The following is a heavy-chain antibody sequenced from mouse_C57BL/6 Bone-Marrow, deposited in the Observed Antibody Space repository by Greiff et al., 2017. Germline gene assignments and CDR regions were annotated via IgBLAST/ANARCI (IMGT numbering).Heavy chain of an antibody. D-gene: IGHD1-1*01. CDR3: ARGTKDYFDY. V-gene: IGHV1-61*01. CDR2: IYPSDSET. CDR1: GYTFTSYW. J-gene: IGHJ2*01. Sequence: QVQLQQSGAELVRPGSSVKLSCKASGYTFTSYWMDWVKQRPGQGLEWIGNIYPSDSETHYNQKFKDKATLTVDKSSSTAYMQLSSLTSEDSAVYYCARGTKDYFDYLGQGTTLTVSS.